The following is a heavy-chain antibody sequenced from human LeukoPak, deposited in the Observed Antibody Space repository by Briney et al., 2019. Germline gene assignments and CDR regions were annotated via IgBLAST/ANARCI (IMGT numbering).Heavy chain of an antibody. J-gene: IGHJ4*02. CDR2: IWYGGSNK. CDR1: GFTFSSYG. D-gene: IGHD2-2*01. CDR3: ASYCSSTSCYDY. Sequence: GRSLRLSCAASGFTFSSYGMHWVRQAPGKGLEWVAVIWYGGSNKYYADSVKGRFTISRDNSKNTLYLQMNSLRAEDTAVYYCASYCSSTSCYDYWGQGTLVTVSS. V-gene: IGHV3-33*01.